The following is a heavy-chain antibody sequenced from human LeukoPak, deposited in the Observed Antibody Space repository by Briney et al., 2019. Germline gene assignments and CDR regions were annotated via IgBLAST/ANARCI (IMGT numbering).Heavy chain of an antibody. CDR2: ISGSGGST. Sequence: GGSLRLSCAASGFTFSSYAMSWVRQAPGKGLEWVPAISGSGGSTYYADSVKGRFTISRDNSKNTLYLQMNSLRAEDTAVYYCARVPGYSSSWSYFDYWGQGTLVTVSS. D-gene: IGHD6-13*01. CDR1: GFTFSSYA. V-gene: IGHV3-23*01. J-gene: IGHJ4*02. CDR3: ARVPGYSSSWSYFDY.